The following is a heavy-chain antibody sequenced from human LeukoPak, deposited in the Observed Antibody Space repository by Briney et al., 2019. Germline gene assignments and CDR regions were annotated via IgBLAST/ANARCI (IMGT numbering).Heavy chain of an antibody. J-gene: IGHJ4*02. CDR1: GGSISSYY. D-gene: IGHD3-3*01. V-gene: IGHV4-59*12. CDR2: IYYSGST. CDR3: ARDGEYYDFWD. Sequence: SETLSLTCTVSGGSISSYYWSWIRQPPGKGLEWIGYIYYSGSTNYNPSLKSRVTISVDTSKNQFSLKLSSVTAADTAVYYCARDGEYYDFWDWGQGTLVTVSS.